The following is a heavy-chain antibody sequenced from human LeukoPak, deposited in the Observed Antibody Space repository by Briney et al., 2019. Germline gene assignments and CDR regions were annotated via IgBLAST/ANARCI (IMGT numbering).Heavy chain of an antibody. D-gene: IGHD4-17*01. J-gene: IGHJ4*02. CDR2: IYYSGST. CDR3: ARCGGDYVDY. Sequence: SQTLSLTCTVSGDSISSGGYYWSWIRQHPGKGLEWIGYIYYSGSTYYNPSLKSRVTISVDTSKNQFSLKLSSVTAADTAVYYCARCGGDYVDYWGQGTLVTVSS. V-gene: IGHV4-31*03. CDR1: GDSISSGGYY.